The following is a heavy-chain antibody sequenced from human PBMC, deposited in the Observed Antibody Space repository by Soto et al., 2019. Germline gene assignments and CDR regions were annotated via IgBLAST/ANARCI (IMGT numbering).Heavy chain of an antibody. D-gene: IGHD3-22*01. CDR3: ARPTYYYDSSGPPGY. Sequence: LSLTCTVPGGSISSYYWSWIRQPPGKGLEWIGYIYYSGGTNYNPSLKSRVTISVDSSKNHFSLKLSSVTAADTAVYYCARPTYYYDSSGPPGYWGQGTLVTVSS. V-gene: IGHV4-59*08. J-gene: IGHJ4*02. CDR1: GGSISSYY. CDR2: IYYSGGT.